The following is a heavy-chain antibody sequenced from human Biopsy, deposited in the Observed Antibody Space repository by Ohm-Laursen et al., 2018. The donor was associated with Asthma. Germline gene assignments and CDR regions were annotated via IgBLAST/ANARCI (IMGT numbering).Heavy chain of an antibody. Sequence: ASVKVSCKTSGFPFTAYYIHWVRQAPGQGLEWMGWISLNTGDANLAQKFRGWVTMTRDTSISTAYLVLSGLKSHDTAVYYCARAPYSDAIDSWGQGTLVAASS. CDR3: ARAPYSDAIDS. CDR2: ISLNTGDA. D-gene: IGHD1-26*01. J-gene: IGHJ4*02. V-gene: IGHV1-2*04. CDR1: GFPFTAYY.